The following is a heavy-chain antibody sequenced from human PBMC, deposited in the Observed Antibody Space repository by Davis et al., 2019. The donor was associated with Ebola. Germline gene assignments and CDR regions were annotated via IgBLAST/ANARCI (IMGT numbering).Heavy chain of an antibody. CDR2: VILKSGAT. D-gene: IGHD6-25*01. CDR3: ARGGGRLPDY. Sequence: ASVKVSCKASGYTFTDYNIHWMRQAPGQGLEWLGRVILKSGATNYAQKFQGRVTMTRDTSISTVYMELSSLRYDDTADYYCARGGGRLPDYWGQETLVTVSS. J-gene: IGHJ4*02. V-gene: IGHV1-2*06. CDR1: GYTFTDYN.